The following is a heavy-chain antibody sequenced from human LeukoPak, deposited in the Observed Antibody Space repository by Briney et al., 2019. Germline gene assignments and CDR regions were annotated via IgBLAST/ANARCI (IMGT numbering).Heavy chain of an antibody. V-gene: IGHV3-7*01. CDR3: ARAGEGYSSGWYGPDDAFDI. CDR1: GFTFSSYC. J-gene: IGHJ3*02. D-gene: IGHD6-19*01. CDR2: IKQDGSEK. Sequence: GGSLRLSCAASGFTFSSYCMSWVRQAPGKGLEWVANIKQDGSEKYYVDSVKGRFTISRDNAKNSLYLQMNSLRAEDTAVYYCARAGEGYSSGWYGPDDAFDIWGQGTMVTVSS.